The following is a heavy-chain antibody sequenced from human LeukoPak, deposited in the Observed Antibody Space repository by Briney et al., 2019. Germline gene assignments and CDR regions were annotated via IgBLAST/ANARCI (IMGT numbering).Heavy chain of an antibody. CDR2: IYYSGST. J-gene: IGHJ4*02. D-gene: IGHD4-23*01. CDR3: ARVSRGNSVGGDY. CDR1: GGSISTYL. V-gene: IGHV4-59*01. Sequence: SETLSLTCTVSGGSISTYLWSWIRPPPGKGLEGIGYIYYSGSTNYNPSLKSRVTISLDTSKNQFSLKLSSVTAADTAMYYCARVSRGNSVGGDYWGQGTLVTVSS.